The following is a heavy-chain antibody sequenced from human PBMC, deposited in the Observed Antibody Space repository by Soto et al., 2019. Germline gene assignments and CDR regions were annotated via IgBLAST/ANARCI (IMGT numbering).Heavy chain of an antibody. CDR1: GYTFTGYY. D-gene: IGHD6-13*01. J-gene: IGHJ6*02. CDR2: INPNSGGT. Sequence: ASVKVSCKASGYTFTGYYMQWVRQAPGQGLEWMGWINPNSGGTNYAQKFQGWVTMTRDTSISTAYMELSRLRSDDTAVYYCARDPQVNSGYSSSWQLYYYYGMDVWGQGTTVTVSS. CDR3: ARDPQVNSGYSSSWQLYYYYGMDV. V-gene: IGHV1-2*04.